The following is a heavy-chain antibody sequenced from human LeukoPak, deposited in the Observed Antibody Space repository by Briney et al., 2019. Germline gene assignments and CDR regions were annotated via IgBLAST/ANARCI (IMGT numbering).Heavy chain of an antibody. CDR2: IYSGGST. D-gene: IGHD6-19*01. CDR3: ARGGKRSSGWLFDY. CDR1: GFTVSSNY. Sequence: GGSLRLSCAASGFTVSSNYMSWVRQAPGKGLEWVLVIYSGGSTYYADSVKGRFTISRDNSKNTLYLQMNSLRAEDTAVYYCARGGKRSSGWLFDYWGQGTLVTVSS. J-gene: IGHJ4*02. V-gene: IGHV3-66*01.